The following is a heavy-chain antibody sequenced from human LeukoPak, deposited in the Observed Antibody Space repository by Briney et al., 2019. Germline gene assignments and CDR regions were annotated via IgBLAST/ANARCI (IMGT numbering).Heavy chain of an antibody. CDR2: IDEGGREK. CDR1: GFTFSSYG. J-gene: IGHJ4*02. CDR3: ARDGPSGNYC. D-gene: IGHD1-26*01. V-gene: IGHV3-7*01. Sequence: PGGSLRLSCAASGFTFSSYGMHWVHQAPGKGLEWVANIDEGGREKHCVDSVKGRFTISRDNAKNSLYLQMNSLRAEDTAVYYCARDGPSGNYCWGQGTLVTVSS.